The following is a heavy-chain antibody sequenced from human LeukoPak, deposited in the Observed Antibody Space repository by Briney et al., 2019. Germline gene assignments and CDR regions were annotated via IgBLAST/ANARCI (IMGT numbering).Heavy chain of an antibody. J-gene: IGHJ1*01. V-gene: IGHV3-23*01. Sequence: GGSLRLSCAASGFTFSSYAMSWVRQAPGKGPEWVSAISGSGGSTYYADSVKGRFTISRDNSKNTLYLQMNSLRAEDTAVYYCAKDRYCSSTSCYAAEYFQHWGQGTLVTVSS. D-gene: IGHD2-2*01. CDR1: GFTFSSYA. CDR2: ISGSGGST. CDR3: AKDRYCSSTSCYAAEYFQH.